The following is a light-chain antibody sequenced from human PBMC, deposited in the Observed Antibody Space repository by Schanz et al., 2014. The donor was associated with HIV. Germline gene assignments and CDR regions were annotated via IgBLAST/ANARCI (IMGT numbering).Light chain of an antibody. CDR2: GAF. J-gene: IGKJ3*01. CDR1: QSVSSSY. Sequence: EIVLTQSPGTLSLSPGERATLSCRASQSVSSSYLAWYQQKPGQAPRLLIYGAFTRATGIPARFSGSGSGTDFTLTIIRLESEDFAVYYCQHYGSSFGPGTKVDIK. CDR3: QHYGSS. V-gene: IGKV3-20*01.